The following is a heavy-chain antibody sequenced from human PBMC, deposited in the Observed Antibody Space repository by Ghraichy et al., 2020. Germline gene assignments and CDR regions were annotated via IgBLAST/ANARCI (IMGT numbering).Heavy chain of an antibody. J-gene: IGHJ6*02. CDR3: ARNTLSGSYFLYYYYYGMGV. Sequence: SETLSLTCAVSGGSISSSNWWSWVRQPPGKGLGWIGEIYHSGSTNYNPSLKSRVTISVDKSKNQFSLRLSSVTAADTAVYYWARNTLSGSYFLYYYYYGMGVWGQGTTVTVSS. CDR1: GGSISSSNW. D-gene: IGHD3-10*01. V-gene: IGHV4-4*02. CDR2: IYHSGST.